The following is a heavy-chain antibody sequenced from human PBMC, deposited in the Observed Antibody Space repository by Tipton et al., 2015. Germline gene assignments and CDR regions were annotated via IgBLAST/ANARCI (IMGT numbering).Heavy chain of an antibody. CDR3: ARDSGISGGDDY. Sequence: SLRLSCAASGFTFSSFYMHWVRQAPGKGLEWVANIKQDGSEEYYVDSVKGRFTISRDNAKNSLYLQMNSLRAEDTAVYYCARDSGISGGDDYWGQGTLVTVSS. J-gene: IGHJ4*02. D-gene: IGHD6-13*01. CDR1: GFTFSSFY. V-gene: IGHV3-7*01. CDR2: IKQDGSEE.